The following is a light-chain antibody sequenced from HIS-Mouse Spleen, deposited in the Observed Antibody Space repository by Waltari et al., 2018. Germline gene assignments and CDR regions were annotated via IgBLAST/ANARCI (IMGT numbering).Light chain of an antibody. CDR3: YSTDSSGNHRV. Sequence: SYELTQPPSVSVSPVQTARITCSGDPLPKTYAYWYQQKSGQAPGLVLYEDSKRPSGIPERFSGSSSGTMATLTISGAQVEDEADYYCYSTDSSGNHRVFGGGTKLTVL. V-gene: IGLV3-10*01. J-gene: IGLJ2*01. CDR1: PLPKTY. CDR2: EDS.